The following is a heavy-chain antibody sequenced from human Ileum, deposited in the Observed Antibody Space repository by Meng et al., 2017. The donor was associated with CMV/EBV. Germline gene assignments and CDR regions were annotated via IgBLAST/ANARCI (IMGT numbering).Heavy chain of an antibody. V-gene: IGHV3-64*02. Sequence: GESLKISCAASGFTFSSYAIHWVRQAPGKGLEYVSVTSANGDDTYYADSVRGSFTISRDNSKNTLYLHMDSLRAEDTAVYYCAKDQGYYTGIGCHHFFDHWGQGSVVTVSS. J-gene: IGHJ4*02. CDR3: AKDQGYYTGIGCHHFFDH. CDR2: TSANGDDT. CDR1: GFTFSSYA. D-gene: IGHD2-8*02.